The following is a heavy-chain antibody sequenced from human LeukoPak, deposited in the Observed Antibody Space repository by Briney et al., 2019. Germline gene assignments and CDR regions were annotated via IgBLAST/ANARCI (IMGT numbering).Heavy chain of an antibody. D-gene: IGHD2-21*02. CDR1: GYTFSSYG. CDR3: ARVLRAYCGGDCYPTDY. Sequence: ASVKVSCKASGYTFSSYGISWVRQAPGQGLEWMGWISAYNGNTNYAQKLQGRVTMTTDTSTSTAYMELRSLRSDDTAVYYCARVLRAYCGGDCYPTDYWGQGTLVTVSS. V-gene: IGHV1-18*01. CDR2: ISAYNGNT. J-gene: IGHJ4*02.